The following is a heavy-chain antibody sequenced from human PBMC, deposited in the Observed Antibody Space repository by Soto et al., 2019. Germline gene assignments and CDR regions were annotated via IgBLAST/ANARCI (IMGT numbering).Heavy chain of an antibody. V-gene: IGHV1-46*01. CDR1: GYTFTSYY. CDR3: AAPMGYCSGGSCYPHNAFDI. Sequence: GASVKVSCKASGYTFTSYYIHWVRQAPGQGLEWMGIINPSGGSTSYAQKFQGRVTMTRDTSTSTAYMELSSLRSEDTAVYYCAAPMGYCSGGSCYPHNAFDIWGQGTMVTVSS. CDR2: INPSGGST. J-gene: IGHJ3*02. D-gene: IGHD2-15*01.